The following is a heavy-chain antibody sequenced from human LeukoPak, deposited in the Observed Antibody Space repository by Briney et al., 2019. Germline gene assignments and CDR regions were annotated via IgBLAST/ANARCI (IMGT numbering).Heavy chain of an antibody. Sequence: GGSLRLSCAASGFTFSSYEMNWVRQGPGKGQEWVSYIISSGSTIYYADSVKGRFTISRDNAKNSLYLQMNSLRAEDTAVYYCAELGITMIGGVWGKGTTVTISS. J-gene: IGHJ6*04. CDR2: IISSGSTI. V-gene: IGHV3-48*03. D-gene: IGHD3-10*02. CDR1: GFTFSSYE. CDR3: AELGITMIGGV.